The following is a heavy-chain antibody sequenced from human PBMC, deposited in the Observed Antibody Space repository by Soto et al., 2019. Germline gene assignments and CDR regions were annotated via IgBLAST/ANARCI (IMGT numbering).Heavy chain of an antibody. Sequence: GGSLRLSCAASGFTFTTYGMSWVRQTPDLGLDXVAVIXXDXKXXXDXXXXQDRFTIFRDNSRNTVSLHMDSLRTEHTAVYFCAKEVTQWLARFDSWGQGTVVTAPQ. CDR1: GFTFTTYG. J-gene: IGHJ4*02. D-gene: IGHD6-19*01. CDR2: IXXDXKXX. V-gene: IGHV3-30*18. CDR3: AKEVTQWLARFDS.